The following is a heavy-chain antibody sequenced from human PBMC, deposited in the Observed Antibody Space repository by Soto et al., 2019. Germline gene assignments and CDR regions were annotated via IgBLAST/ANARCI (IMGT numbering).Heavy chain of an antibody. CDR2: ISYDGSNK. Sequence: PGGSLRLSCAASGFTFSSYAMHWVRQAPGKGLEWVAVISYDGSNKYYADSVKGRFTISRDNSKNTLYLQMNSLRAEDTAVYYCASTYCSGGSCYPYYYYYGMDVWGQGTTVTVSS. CDR3: ASTYCSGGSCYPYYYYYGMDV. CDR1: GFTFSSYA. D-gene: IGHD2-15*01. J-gene: IGHJ6*02. V-gene: IGHV3-30-3*01.